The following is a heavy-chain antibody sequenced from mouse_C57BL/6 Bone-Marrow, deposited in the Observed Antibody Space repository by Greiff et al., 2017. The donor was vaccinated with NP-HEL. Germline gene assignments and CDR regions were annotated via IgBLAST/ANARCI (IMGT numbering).Heavy chain of an antibody. J-gene: IGHJ3*01. V-gene: IGHV1-64*01. CDR3: ARSAWFAY. Sequence: VQLQQSGAELVKPGASVKLSCKASGYTFTSYWMHWVKPRPGQGLEWIGMIHPNSGSTNYNEKFKSKATLTVDKSSSTAYMQLSSLTSEDSAVYYCARSAWFAYWGQGTLVTVSA. CDR1: GYTFTSYW. CDR2: IHPNSGST.